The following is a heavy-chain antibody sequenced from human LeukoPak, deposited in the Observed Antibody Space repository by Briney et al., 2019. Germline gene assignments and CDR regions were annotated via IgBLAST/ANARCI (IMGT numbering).Heavy chain of an antibody. J-gene: IGHJ5*02. CDR3: AKDGSGGGWKWFDP. CDR1: GFTFSSYG. V-gene: IGHV3-33*06. Sequence: ETGGSLRLSGAASGFTFSSYGFHWVRQAPGKGLEWVAVIWYDGSNKYYADSVKGRFTISRDSSKNTLYLQMNSLRAEDTAVYYCAKDGSGGGWKWFDPWGQGTLVTVSS. D-gene: IGHD2-15*01. CDR2: IWYDGSNK.